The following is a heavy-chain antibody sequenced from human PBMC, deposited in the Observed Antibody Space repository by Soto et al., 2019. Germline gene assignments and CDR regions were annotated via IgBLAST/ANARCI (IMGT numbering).Heavy chain of an antibody. V-gene: IGHV3-48*02. D-gene: IGHD6-13*01. CDR2: ISSSSSTI. CDR3: ARGAYLIAAAGLLDY. CDR1: GFTFSSYS. Sequence: GGSLRLSCAASGFTFSSYSMNWVRQAPGKGLEWVSYISSSSSTIYYADSVKGRFTISRDNAKNSLYLQMNSLRDEDTAVYYCARGAYLIAAAGLLDYWGQGTLVTVSS. J-gene: IGHJ4*02.